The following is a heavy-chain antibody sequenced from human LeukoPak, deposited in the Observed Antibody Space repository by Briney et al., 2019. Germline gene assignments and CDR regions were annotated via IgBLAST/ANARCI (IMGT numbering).Heavy chain of an antibody. D-gene: IGHD5-18*01. CDR1: GFPFSSYW. V-gene: IGHV3-74*01. J-gene: IGHJ4*02. Sequence: GSLRLPCGASGFPFSSYWVDWVRQGSGKGLVLVSRIDSDGSITTYADSVKGRFTISRDNAKNTLYLQMNSLRAEDTAVYYCASDTVDTALGIDYWGQGTLVTVSS. CDR2: IDSDGSIT. CDR3: ASDTVDTALGIDY.